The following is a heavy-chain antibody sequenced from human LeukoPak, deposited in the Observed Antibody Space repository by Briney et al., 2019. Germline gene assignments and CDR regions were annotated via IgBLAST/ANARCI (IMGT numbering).Heavy chain of an antibody. V-gene: IGHV4-38-2*01. CDR3: ARVWMVYAAFDL. Sequence: PSKTLSLTCGVSGYSISSDYNWGWIRQPPGKGLEWIGNIYHSGTTYYNPSLKSRVTISVDTSKNQFSLKLNSMTAADTAVYYCARVWMVYAAFDLWGQGTPVTVSS. CDR1: GYSISSDYN. D-gene: IGHD2-8*01. J-gene: IGHJ5*02. CDR2: IYHSGTT.